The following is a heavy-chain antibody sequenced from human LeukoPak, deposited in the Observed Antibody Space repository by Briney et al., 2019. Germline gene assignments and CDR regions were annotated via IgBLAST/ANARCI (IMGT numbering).Heavy chain of an antibody. V-gene: IGHV3-74*03. D-gene: IGHD3-3*01. Sequence: GGSLRLSCAASGFTFSSYWMHWVRQAPGKGLVWVSRIYSDGSSYTADSAKGRFTISRDNAKDTLYLQMNSLRAEDTAVYYCARVMYDFWSGYYSSMYGMDVWGQGTTVTVSS. J-gene: IGHJ6*02. CDR3: ARVMYDFWSGYYSSMYGMDV. CDR2: IYSDGSSY. CDR1: GFTFSSYW.